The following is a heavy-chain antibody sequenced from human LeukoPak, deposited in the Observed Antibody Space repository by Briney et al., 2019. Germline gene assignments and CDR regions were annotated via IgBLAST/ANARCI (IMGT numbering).Heavy chain of an antibody. J-gene: IGHJ3*02. D-gene: IGHD5-18*01. CDR1: GGSFSGYY. CDR2: IDHSGST. Sequence: PSETLSLTCAVYGGSFSGYYWSWIRQPPGKGLEWIGEIDHSGSTNYNPSPKSRVTISVDTSKNQFSLKLSSVTAADTAVYYCARGRVDTAMVTLSAFDIWGQGIMVTVSS. CDR3: ARGRVDTAMVTLSAFDI. V-gene: IGHV4-34*01.